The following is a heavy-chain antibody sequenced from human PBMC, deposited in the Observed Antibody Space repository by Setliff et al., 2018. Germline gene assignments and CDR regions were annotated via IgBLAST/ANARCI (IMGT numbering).Heavy chain of an antibody. V-gene: IGHV1-46*01. D-gene: IGHD3-22*01. Sequence: ASVKVSCKASGYTFISHYMHWVRQAPGLGLEWMGTINPSSDRTSYAQKFQGRVTMTRDTSTSTVYMDMSSLRSEDTAVYYCARDVFPYHYEGAFDIWGQGTMVTVSS. CDR2: INPSSDRT. CDR3: ARDVFPYHYEGAFDI. J-gene: IGHJ3*02. CDR1: GYTFISHY.